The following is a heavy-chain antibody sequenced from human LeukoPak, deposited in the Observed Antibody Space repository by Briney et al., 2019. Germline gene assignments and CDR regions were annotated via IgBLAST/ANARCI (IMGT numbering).Heavy chain of an antibody. D-gene: IGHD3-22*01. CDR1: GFTFSTYW. J-gene: IGHJ4*02. V-gene: IGHV3-7*01. CDR2: IKEDGSEK. CDR3: ARDSSGYQ. Sequence: GGSLRLSCAASGFTFSTYWMSWVRQAPGKGLEWVANIKEDGSEKYYGDSVKGRFTISRDNAKNSLYLQPNSLRAEDTAVYYCARDSSGYQWGQGTLVTVSS.